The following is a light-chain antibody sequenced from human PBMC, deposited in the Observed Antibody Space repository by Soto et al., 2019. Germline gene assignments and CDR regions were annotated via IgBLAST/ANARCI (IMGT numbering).Light chain of an antibody. CDR3: QHRSNWPIT. CDR1: QTITGTY. CDR2: DSS. J-gene: IGKJ5*01. V-gene: IGKV3D-20*02. Sequence: EVVLTQFPGTLSLSPGERATLSCRASQTITGTYLAWYQQKPGQAPRLLIYDSSYRATGVPLRFSGSGSGTDFTLTISSLEPEDFAVYYCQHRSNWPITFGQGTRLEIK.